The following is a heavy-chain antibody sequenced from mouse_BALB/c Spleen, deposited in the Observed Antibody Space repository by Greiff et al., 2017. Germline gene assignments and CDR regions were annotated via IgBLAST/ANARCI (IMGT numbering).Heavy chain of an antibody. CDR1: GFSLTSYG. CDR3: ASTSWFAY. CDR2: IWAGGST. Sequence: VKLQESGPGLVAPSQSLSITCTVSGFSLTSYGVHWVRQPPGKGLEWLGVIWAGGSTNYNSALMSRLSISKDNSKSQVFLKMNSLQTDDTAMYYCASTSWFAYWGQGTLVTVSA. J-gene: IGHJ3*01. V-gene: IGHV2-9*02.